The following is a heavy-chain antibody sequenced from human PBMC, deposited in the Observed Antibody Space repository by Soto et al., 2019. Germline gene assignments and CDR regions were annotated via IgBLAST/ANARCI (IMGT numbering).Heavy chain of an antibody. D-gene: IGHD6-19*01. V-gene: IGHV1-18*01. Sequence: QVQLVQSGAEVKKPGASVKVSCKASGYTFTTYGISWVRQAPGQGLEWMGWISAYNGNTNYAQKLQGRVTMTTETXXSTAYMELRSLRSDDTAVYYCARQQWLYYYYGMDVWGQGTTVTVSS. CDR3: ARQQWLYYYYGMDV. CDR1: GYTFTTYG. J-gene: IGHJ6*02. CDR2: ISAYNGNT.